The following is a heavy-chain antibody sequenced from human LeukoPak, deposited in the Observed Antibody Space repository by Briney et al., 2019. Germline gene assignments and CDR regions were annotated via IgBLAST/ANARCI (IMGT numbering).Heavy chain of an antibody. D-gene: IGHD3-22*01. Sequence: GGSLRLSCAASGFTVSSNYMSWVRQAPGKGLEWVSVIYSGGSTYYADSVKGRFTISRDNSKNTLYLQMNSLRAEDTAVYYCAREGTSDSSGYYTFDYWGQGTLVTVSS. V-gene: IGHV3-53*01. CDR3: AREGTSDSSGYYTFDY. CDR2: IYSGGST. J-gene: IGHJ4*02. CDR1: GFTVSSNY.